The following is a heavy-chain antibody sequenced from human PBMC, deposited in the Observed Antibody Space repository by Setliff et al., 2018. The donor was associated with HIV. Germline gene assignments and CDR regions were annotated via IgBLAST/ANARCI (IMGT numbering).Heavy chain of an antibody. J-gene: IGHJ3*02. CDR2: IYYSGST. CDR1: GGSISSGGYY. Sequence: SETLSLTCTVSGGSISSGGYYWSWIRQLPGKGLECIGYIYYSGSTYYNPSLKSLVTISVDTSKNQFSLKLSSVTAADTAVYYCARSPLNYYDKSDAFGIWGQGTMVTVS. CDR3: ARSPLNYYDKSDAFGI. D-gene: IGHD3-22*01. V-gene: IGHV4-31*01.